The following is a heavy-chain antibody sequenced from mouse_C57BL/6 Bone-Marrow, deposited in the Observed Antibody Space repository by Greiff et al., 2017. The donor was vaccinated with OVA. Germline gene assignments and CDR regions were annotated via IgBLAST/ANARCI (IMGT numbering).Heavy chain of an antibody. CDR2: IDPSDSYT. CDR1: GYTFTSYW. J-gene: IGHJ1*03. D-gene: IGHD2-2*01. V-gene: IGHV1-69*01. Sequence: QVQLQQPGAELVMPGASVKLSCKASGYTFTSYWMHWVKQRPGQGLEWIGEIDPSDSYTNYNQKFKGKSTLTVDKSSSTAYMQLSSLTSEDSAVYYCAIALGYGWYFDVGGTGTTVTVTS. CDR3: AIALGYGWYFDV.